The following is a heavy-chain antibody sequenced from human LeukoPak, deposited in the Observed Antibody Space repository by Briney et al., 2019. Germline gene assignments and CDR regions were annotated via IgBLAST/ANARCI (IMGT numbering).Heavy chain of an antibody. V-gene: IGHV3-33*01. D-gene: IGHD3-22*01. CDR2: IWYDGSNI. J-gene: IGHJ4*02. CDR3: ARARNDYDGSGFSTLDY. CDR1: GFTFSSYG. Sequence: PGGSLRLSCAASGFTFSSYGMHWVRQAPGKGLDWVAVIWYDGSNIYHGDSVKGRFTVSRDNSKNTLYLQMNSLRAEDTAVYYCARARNDYDGSGFSTLDYWGQGTLVTVSS.